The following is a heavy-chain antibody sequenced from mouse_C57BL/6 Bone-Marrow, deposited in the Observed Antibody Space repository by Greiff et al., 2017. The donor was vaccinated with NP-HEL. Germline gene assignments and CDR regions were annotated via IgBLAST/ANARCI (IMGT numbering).Heavy chain of an antibody. J-gene: IGHJ2*01. CDR1: FYTFTSYW. CDR2: IHPNSGST. CDR3: ARKGTYYSNYVGY. D-gene: IGHD2-5*01. Sequence: QVQLPQHCSYLLNPFASVKLSCKSSFYTFTSYWIHWVKPRPGQGLEWIGMIHPNSGSTNYNEKFKSKATLTVDKSSSTAYMQLSSLTSEDSAVYYCARKGTYYSNYVGYWGQGTTLTVSS. V-gene: IGHV1-64*01.